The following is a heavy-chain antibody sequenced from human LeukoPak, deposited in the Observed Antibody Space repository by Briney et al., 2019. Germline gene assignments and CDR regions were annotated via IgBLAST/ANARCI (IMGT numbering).Heavy chain of an antibody. CDR2: IYYSGST. CDR3: ARGYDILTPSDY. D-gene: IGHD3-9*01. CDR1: GGSISSYY. Sequence: SETLSLTCTVSGGSISSYYWSWIRQPPGKGLEWIGYIYYSGSTNYNPSLKSRVTISVDTSKNQFSLKLSAVTAADTPVYYCARGYDILTPSDYWGQVTLVTVSS. V-gene: IGHV4-59*01. J-gene: IGHJ4*02.